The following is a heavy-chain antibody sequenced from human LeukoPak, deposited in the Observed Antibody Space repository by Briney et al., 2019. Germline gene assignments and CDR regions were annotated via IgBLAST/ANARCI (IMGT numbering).Heavy chain of an antibody. V-gene: IGHV4-59*01. CDR3: ARGVYIAAAQYAY. Sequence: SETLSLTCTVSGASISSYYWSWIRQPPGKGLEWIGYIYNSGRTNYNPSLKSRVTISVDTSKNQFSLKLSSVTAADTAVYYCARGVYIAAAQYAYWGQGTLVTVSS. CDR2: IYNSGRT. J-gene: IGHJ4*02. D-gene: IGHD6-13*01. CDR1: GASISSYY.